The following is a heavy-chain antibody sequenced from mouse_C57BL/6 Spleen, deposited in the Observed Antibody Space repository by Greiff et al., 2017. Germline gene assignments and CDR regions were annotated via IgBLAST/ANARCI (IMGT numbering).Heavy chain of an antibody. CDR2: IYPGSGST. V-gene: IGHV1-55*01. Sequence: QVQLQQPGAELVKPGASVKMSCKASGYTFTSYWITWVKQRPGQGLEWIGDIYPGSGSTNYNEKFKSKATLTVDTSSSTACMQLSSLPSEDAAVYYWAGRGNYLDDWGQGTTLTVSS. CDR1: GYTFTSYW. CDR3: AGRGNYLDD. J-gene: IGHJ2*01.